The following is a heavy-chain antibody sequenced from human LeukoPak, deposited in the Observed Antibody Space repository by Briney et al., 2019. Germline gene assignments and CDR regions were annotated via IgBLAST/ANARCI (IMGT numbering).Heavy chain of an antibody. Sequence: ASETLSLTCTVSGDSISSYYWSWIRQPPGKGLEWIGYIYYSGSTNYNPSLKSRVTISVDTSKNQFSLKLRSVTAADTAVYYCARVTGYVIEDNFDYWGQGTLVTVSS. J-gene: IGHJ4*02. CDR2: IYYSGST. CDR3: ARVTGYVIEDNFDY. D-gene: IGHD2-15*01. CDR1: GDSISSYY. V-gene: IGHV4-59*01.